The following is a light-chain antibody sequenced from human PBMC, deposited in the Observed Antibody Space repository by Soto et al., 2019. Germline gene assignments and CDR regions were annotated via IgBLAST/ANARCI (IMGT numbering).Light chain of an antibody. V-gene: IGLV2-8*01. CDR3: SSFAGTIFYV. CDR2: EVT. Sequence: QSALTQPPSASGSPGQSVTISCTGTSSDVGGYNYVSWYQQHPGKAPKLMIYEVTKRPSAVPDRFSGSKSGNTASLTVSGLQAEDEADYFCSSFAGTIFYVFGTGTKVTVL. CDR1: SSDVGGYNY. J-gene: IGLJ1*01.